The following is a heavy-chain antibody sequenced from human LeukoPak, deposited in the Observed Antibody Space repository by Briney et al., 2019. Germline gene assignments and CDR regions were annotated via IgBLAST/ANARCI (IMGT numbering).Heavy chain of an antibody. CDR1: GGSIASSTYY. V-gene: IGHV4-39*07. CDR3: ARGYSYGYSKYWYFDL. CDR2: IYYSGNT. J-gene: IGHJ2*01. D-gene: IGHD5-18*01. Sequence: PSETLSLTCSVSGGSIASSTYYWGWIRQSPGKGLEWIGSIYYSGNTYYNPSLKSRVIISVDTSKNQFSLKLSSVTAADTAVYYCARGYSYGYSKYWYFDLWGRGTLVTVSS.